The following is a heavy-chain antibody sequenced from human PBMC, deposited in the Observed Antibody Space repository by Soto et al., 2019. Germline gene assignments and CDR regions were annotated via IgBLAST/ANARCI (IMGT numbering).Heavy chain of an antibody. Sequence: SETLSLTCTVSGGSISSGSYFWGCIRQPPGKGLEWIGTVYYSGSTYYNPSLRSRVTISVDTSKNQFSLKLNTVTAADTAVYYCARDAMTTVIPYYYYYGMDVWGQGTTVTVSS. CDR1: GGSISSGSYF. CDR3: ARDAMTTVIPYYYYYGMDV. J-gene: IGHJ6*02. D-gene: IGHD4-17*01. V-gene: IGHV4-39*02. CDR2: VYYSGST.